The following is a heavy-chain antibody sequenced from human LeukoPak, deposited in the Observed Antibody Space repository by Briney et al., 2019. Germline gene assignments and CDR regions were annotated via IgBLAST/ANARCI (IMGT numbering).Heavy chain of an antibody. J-gene: IGHJ6*02. CDR2: IYYSGST. CDR1: GGSISSSSYY. Sequence: PSETLSLTCTVSGGSISSSSYYWGWIRQPPGKGLEWIGIIYYSGSTYYNPSLKSRVTISVDTSKNQFSLKLSSVTAADTAVYYCARAGDPTGFGELLDPLVGMDVWGQGTTVTVSS. CDR3: ARAGDPTGFGELLDPLVGMDV. V-gene: IGHV4-39*01. D-gene: IGHD3-10*01.